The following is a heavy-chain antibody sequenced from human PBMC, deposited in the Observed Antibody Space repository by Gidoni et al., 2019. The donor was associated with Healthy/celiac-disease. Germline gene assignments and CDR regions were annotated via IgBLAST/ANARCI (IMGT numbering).Heavy chain of an antibody. D-gene: IGHD2-21*01. CDR1: GGSISSYY. Sequence: QVQLQESGPGLVKPSETLSLTCTVSGGSISSYYWSWIRQPPGKGLEWIGYIYYSGSTNYNPSLKSRVPISVDTSKNQFSLKLSSVTAADTAVYYCASTPAYCGGDCYSGRFDPWGQGTLVTVSS. CDR3: ASTPAYCGGDCYSGRFDP. CDR2: IYYSGST. V-gene: IGHV4-59*08. J-gene: IGHJ5*02.